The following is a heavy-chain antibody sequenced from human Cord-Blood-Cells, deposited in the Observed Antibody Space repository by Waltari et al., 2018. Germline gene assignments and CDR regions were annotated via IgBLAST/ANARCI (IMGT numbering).Heavy chain of an antibody. J-gene: IGHJ5*02. Sequence: QVQLVQSGAEVKKPWASVKVSCKVSGYTLTDLSMHWVRQAPGKELEWMGGFDPEDGETIYAQKFQGRVTMTDDTSTDTAYVVLSSLRSEDTAVYYCATYDNEPAAMGHNSFDPWGQGTLVTVSS. CDR3: ATYDNEPAAMGHNSFDP. CDR1: GYTLTDLS. CDR2: FDPEDGET. D-gene: IGHD2-2*01. V-gene: IGHV1-24*01.